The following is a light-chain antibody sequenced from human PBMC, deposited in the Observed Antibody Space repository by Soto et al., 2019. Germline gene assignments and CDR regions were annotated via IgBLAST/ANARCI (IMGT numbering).Light chain of an antibody. J-gene: IGKJ4*01. CDR3: QQLISYPLT. Sequence: DVQLTQSPTLLSASVGDRVTITCRASQGIASYLAWYQQKPGKVPKLLINSASTLYSGVPSRFSGSGSGTEFTLTISSLQPEDFASYYCQQLISYPLTFGGGTKVEIK. CDR1: QGIASY. V-gene: IGKV1-9*01. CDR2: SAS.